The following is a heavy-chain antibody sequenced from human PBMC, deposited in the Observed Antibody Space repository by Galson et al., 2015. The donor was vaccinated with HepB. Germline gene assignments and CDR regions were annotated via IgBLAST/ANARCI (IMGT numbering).Heavy chain of an antibody. D-gene: IGHD2-15*01. J-gene: IGHJ6*02. V-gene: IGHV1-18*04. Sequence: SVKVSCKASGYTFTSYGISWVRQAPGQGLEWMGWISAYNGNTNYAQKLQGRVTMTTDTSTSTAYMELRSLRSDDTAVYYCARDTIVVVVDSRVGMDVWGQGTTVTVPS. CDR3: ARDTIVVVVDSRVGMDV. CDR2: ISAYNGNT. CDR1: GYTFTSYG.